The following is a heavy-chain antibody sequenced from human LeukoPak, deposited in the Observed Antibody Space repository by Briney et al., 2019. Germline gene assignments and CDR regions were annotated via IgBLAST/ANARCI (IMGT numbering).Heavy chain of an antibody. V-gene: IGHV4-30-2*01. Sequence: PSQTLSLTCTVSGGSISSGGYYWNWIRQPPGKGLEWIGYIYHSGSTYYNPSLKSRVTISVDRSKNQFSLKLSSVTAADTAVYYCARVGGYINYWYFDLWGRGTLVTVSS. CDR3: ARVGGYINYWYFDL. J-gene: IGHJ2*01. D-gene: IGHD5-12*01. CDR1: GGSISSGGYY. CDR2: IYHSGST.